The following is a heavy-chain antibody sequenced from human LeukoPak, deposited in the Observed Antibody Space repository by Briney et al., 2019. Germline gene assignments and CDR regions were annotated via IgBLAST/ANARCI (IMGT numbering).Heavy chain of an antibody. V-gene: IGHV3-30*18. CDR3: AKDWYYYDSSGYNDAFDI. CDR2: ISYDGSNK. Sequence: GRSLRLSCAASGFTFSSYGMHWVRQAPGKGLEWVAVISYDGSNKYYADSVKGRFTISRDNSKKTLYLQMNSLRAEDTAVYYCAKDWYYYDSSGYNDAFDIWGQGTTVTVSS. CDR1: GFTFSSYG. D-gene: IGHD3-22*01. J-gene: IGHJ3*02.